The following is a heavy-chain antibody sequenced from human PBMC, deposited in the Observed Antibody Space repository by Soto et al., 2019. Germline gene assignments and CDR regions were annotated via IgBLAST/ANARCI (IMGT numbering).Heavy chain of an antibody. D-gene: IGHD1-26*01. J-gene: IGHJ4*02. CDR1: GFTFSSYA. Sequence: EVQLLESGGGLVQPGGSLRLSCAASGFTFSSYAMSWVRQAPGKGLEWVSAISGAGGSTYYADSVKGRFTVSRDNSKNTLYLQMNSLSAEDTAVYYCAKGLGGFGTYLYFDYWGQGTLVTVSS. V-gene: IGHV3-23*01. CDR2: ISGAGGST. CDR3: AKGLGGFGTYLYFDY.